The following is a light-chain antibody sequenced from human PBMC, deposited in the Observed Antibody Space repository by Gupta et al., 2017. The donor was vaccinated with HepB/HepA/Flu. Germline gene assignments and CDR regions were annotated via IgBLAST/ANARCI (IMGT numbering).Light chain of an antibody. CDR3: QQYGSSPQT. CDR2: DAS. CDR1: QSVSSSF. V-gene: IGKV3-20*01. Sequence: ERATLSCRASQSVSSSFLAWHQQKPGQAPRLLIYDASSRATGIPDRFSGSGSGTDFTLTISRLEPEDFAVYFCQQYGSSPQTFGQGTKVEIK. J-gene: IGKJ1*01.